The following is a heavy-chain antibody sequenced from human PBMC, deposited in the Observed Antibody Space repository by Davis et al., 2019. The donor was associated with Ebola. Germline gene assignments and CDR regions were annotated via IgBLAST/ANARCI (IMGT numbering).Heavy chain of an antibody. J-gene: IGHJ6*02. D-gene: IGHD6-6*01. Sequence: GGSLRLSCKGSGYSFTSDWIGWVRQMPGKGLEWMGIIWPGDSDTRYSPSFQGHVTMSADKSINTAFLQWNNLKASDTAIYYCARHRGLAGRQRNSGMDVWGQGTTVIVSS. CDR1: GYSFTSDW. CDR2: IWPGDSDT. V-gene: IGHV5-51*01. CDR3: ARHRGLAGRQRNSGMDV.